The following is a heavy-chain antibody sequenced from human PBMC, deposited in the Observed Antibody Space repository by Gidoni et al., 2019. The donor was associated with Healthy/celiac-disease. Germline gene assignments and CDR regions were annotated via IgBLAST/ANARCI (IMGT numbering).Heavy chain of an antibody. CDR1: GFNFDDYG. CDR3: ARQIAVAGSRYNWFDP. V-gene: IGHV3-20*01. D-gene: IGHD6-19*01. Sequence: EVQLVESGGGVVRPGGSLSLSCAASGFNFDDYGMSWVRQAPGKGLEWVSGINWNGGSTGYADSVKGRFTISRDNAKNSLYLQMNSLRAEDTALYHCARQIAVAGSRYNWFDPWGQGTLVTVSS. CDR2: INWNGGST. J-gene: IGHJ5*02.